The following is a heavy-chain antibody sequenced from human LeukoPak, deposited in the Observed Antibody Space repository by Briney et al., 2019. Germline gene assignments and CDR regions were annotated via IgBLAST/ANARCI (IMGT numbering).Heavy chain of an antibody. CDR2: IYSGGST. J-gene: IGHJ4*02. D-gene: IGHD3-16*02. CDR1: GFIVSNNY. Sequence: GGSLRLSCAASGFIVSNNYMSWIRQAPGKGLEWVSIIYSGGSTFYADSVKGRFTISRDNAKNSLYLQMNSLRAEDTAVYYCARDGSPYVWGSYRYPFDYWGQGTLVTVSS. V-gene: IGHV3-66*01. CDR3: ARDGSPYVWGSYRYPFDY.